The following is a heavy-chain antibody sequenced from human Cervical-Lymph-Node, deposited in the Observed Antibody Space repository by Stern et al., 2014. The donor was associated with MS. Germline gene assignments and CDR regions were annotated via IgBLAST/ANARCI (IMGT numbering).Heavy chain of an antibody. CDR3: ARGSGTAYDLRGDY. D-gene: IGHD3-3*01. V-gene: IGHV1-2*02. CDR1: GYIFTDYY. Sequence: QVQLVESGAEARAPGASMKVSCKASGYIFTDYYLHWVRQAPGQGLERLGRSNTNSVGTNYAENFQGGVTMTRDTSISTAYMELRWLGSADTAVYYCARGSGTAYDLRGDYWGQGTLVTVSS. CDR2: SNTNSVGT. J-gene: IGHJ4*01.